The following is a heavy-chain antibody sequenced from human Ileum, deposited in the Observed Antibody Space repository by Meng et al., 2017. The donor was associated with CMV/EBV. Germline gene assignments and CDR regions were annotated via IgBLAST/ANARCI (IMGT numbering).Heavy chain of an antibody. Sequence: QLQRQGPGPGLVKPSETLSLTCTVSGGSISSSSYYWGWIRQPPGKGLEWIGSIYYSGSTYYNPSLKSRVTISVDTSKNQFSLKLSSVTAADTAVYYCARVGAMVRGPHFDYWGQGTLVTVSS. CDR2: IYYSGST. D-gene: IGHD3-10*01. CDR3: ARVGAMVRGPHFDY. J-gene: IGHJ4*02. CDR1: GGSISSSSYY. V-gene: IGHV4-39*07.